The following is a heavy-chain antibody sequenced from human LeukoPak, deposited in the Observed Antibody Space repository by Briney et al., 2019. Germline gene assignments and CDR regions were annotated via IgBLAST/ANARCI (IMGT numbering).Heavy chain of an antibody. CDR2: INHSGST. J-gene: IGHJ4*02. Sequence: SETLSLTCAVYGGSFSGYYWSWIRQPPGKGLEWIGEINHSGSTNYNPSLKSRVTISVDTSKNQFSLKLSSVTAADTAVYYCARGYCSGGSCYSALDYWGQGTLVTVSS. V-gene: IGHV4-34*01. D-gene: IGHD2-15*01. CDR1: GGSFSGYY. CDR3: ARGYCSGGSCYSALDY.